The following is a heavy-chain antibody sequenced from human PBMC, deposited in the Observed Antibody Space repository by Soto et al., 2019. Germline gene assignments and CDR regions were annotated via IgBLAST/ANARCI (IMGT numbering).Heavy chain of an antibody. CDR1: GFNFSSDG. CDR3: ARAGGGNSDYLDY. Sequence: QVQLVESGGGVVQPGRSLRHSCAASGFNFSSDGMHRVRQAPGKWLERVAVIWYDGSNKYYADSVKGRFTISRDNSKNTLYLQRNSLRAETTAVYYGARAGGGNSDYLDYWGQGTLVPVSS. J-gene: IGHJ4*02. D-gene: IGHD2-21*02. V-gene: IGHV3-33*01. CDR2: IWYDGSNK.